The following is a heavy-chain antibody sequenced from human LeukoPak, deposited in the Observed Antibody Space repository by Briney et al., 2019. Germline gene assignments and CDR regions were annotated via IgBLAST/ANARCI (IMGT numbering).Heavy chain of an antibody. CDR2: ISGSSSYT. Sequence: GGSLILSCAASGFTLSSYAMNWIRQAPGKGLEWVSYISGSSSYTNYADSVKGRFTISRDNAKNSLYLQMNSLRAEDTAVYYCARDTGIDYWGQGTLVTVSS. CDR1: GFTLSSYA. CDR3: ARDTGIDY. D-gene: IGHD1-1*01. J-gene: IGHJ4*02. V-gene: IGHV3-21*05.